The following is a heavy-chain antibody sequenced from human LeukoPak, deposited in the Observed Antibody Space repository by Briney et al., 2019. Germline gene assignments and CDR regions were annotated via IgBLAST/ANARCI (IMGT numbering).Heavy chain of an antibody. Sequence: GGSLRLSCAASGFTFSDYYMSWVRQAPGKGLEWVSVIYSGGSTYYADSVKGRFTISRHNSKNTLYLQMNSLRAEDTAVYYCARARYYDSSGYSYDAFDIWGQGTMVTVSS. CDR3: ARARYYDSSGYSYDAFDI. J-gene: IGHJ3*02. CDR2: IYSGGST. V-gene: IGHV3-53*04. D-gene: IGHD3-22*01. CDR1: GFTFSDYY.